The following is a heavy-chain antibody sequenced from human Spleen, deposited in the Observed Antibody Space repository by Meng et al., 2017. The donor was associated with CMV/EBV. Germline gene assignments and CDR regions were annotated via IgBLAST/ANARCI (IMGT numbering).Heavy chain of an antibody. CDR3: ARDQETWLELPDFDY. V-gene: IGHV1-69*08. Sequence: QVQLVQSGAEAKKPGSSVKVSCKASGGSFSSYTISWVRQAPGQGLEWLGRIIPIPGIPTYAQKLQGRVTFTADKSTNTAYMELSRLRSEDTDVYYCARDQETWLELPDFDYWGQGTLVTVSS. J-gene: IGHJ4*02. CDR1: GGSFSSYT. CDR2: IIPIPGIP. D-gene: IGHD5-24*01.